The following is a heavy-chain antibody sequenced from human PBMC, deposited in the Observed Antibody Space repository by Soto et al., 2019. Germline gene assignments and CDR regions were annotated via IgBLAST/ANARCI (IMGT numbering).Heavy chain of an antibody. V-gene: IGHV1-8*01. D-gene: IGHD6-13*01. J-gene: IGHJ6*02. CDR2: MNPNSGNT. CDR1: GYTFTSYD. CDR3: ARASSRVDGMDV. Sequence: ASVKVSCKASGYTFTSYDINWVRQATGQGLEWMGWMNPNSGNTGYAQKFQGRVTMTRNTSISTAYMELSSLRSEDTAVYYCARASSRVDGMDVRGQGTTVTVSS.